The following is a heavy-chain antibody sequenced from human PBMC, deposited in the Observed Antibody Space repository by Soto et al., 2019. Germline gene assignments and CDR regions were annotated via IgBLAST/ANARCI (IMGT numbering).Heavy chain of an antibody. D-gene: IGHD2-2*01. V-gene: IGHV4-34*01. CDR2: IHHSGNT. J-gene: IGHJ4*02. Sequence: SETLSLTCAVYVGSFVGYYCIFRRHPPCKGLEWIGEIHHSGNTNYNPPLKSRVTISVDTSKNQFSLKLTSVTAADTAVYFCARGSAMMVAVERDAPDKDYLDYWGQGCLVTVSS. CDR1: VGSFVGYY. CDR3: ARGSAMMVAVERDAPDKDYLDY.